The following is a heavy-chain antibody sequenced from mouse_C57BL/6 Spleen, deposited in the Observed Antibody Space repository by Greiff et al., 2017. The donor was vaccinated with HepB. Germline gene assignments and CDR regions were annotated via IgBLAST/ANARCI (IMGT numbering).Heavy chain of an antibody. D-gene: IGHD2-5*01. J-gene: IGHJ4*01. CDR1: GYSFTSYY. Sequence: VQLQESGPELVKPGASVKISCKASGYSFTSYYIHWVKQRPGQGLEWIGWIYPGSGNTKYNEKFKGKATLTADTSSSTAYMQLSSLTSEDSAVYYCARGAYYSNFYAMDYWGQGTSVTVSS. V-gene: IGHV1-66*01. CDR3: ARGAYYSNFYAMDY. CDR2: IYPGSGNT.